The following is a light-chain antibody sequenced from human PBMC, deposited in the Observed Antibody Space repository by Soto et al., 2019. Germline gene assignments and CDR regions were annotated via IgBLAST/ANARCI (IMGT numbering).Light chain of an antibody. CDR2: DAS. CDR1: QSVSSSY. V-gene: IGKV3-20*01. Sequence: ENVLTQSPGTLSLSPGERATLSCRASQSVSSSYIAWYQQKPGQAPRLLIYDASSRATGIPDRFSGSGSGTEFNLTISSLQSEDFGVYYCQQYNNWPRATFGGGTKVDIK. CDR3: QQYNNWPRAT. J-gene: IGKJ4*01.